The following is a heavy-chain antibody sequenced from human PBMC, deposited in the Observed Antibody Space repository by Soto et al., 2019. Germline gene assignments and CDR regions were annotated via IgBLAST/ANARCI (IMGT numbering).Heavy chain of an antibody. CDR1: GYTFTSYA. CDR3: ARDFGPTRYYYYGMDV. V-gene: IGHV1-3*01. J-gene: IGHJ6*02. CDR2: INAGNGNT. D-gene: IGHD3-3*01. Sequence: ASVKVSCKASGYTFTSYAMHWVRQAPGQRLGWMGWINAGNGNTKYSQKFQGRVTITRDTSASTAYMELSSLRSEDTAVYYCARDFGPTRYYYYGMDVWGQGTTVTVSS.